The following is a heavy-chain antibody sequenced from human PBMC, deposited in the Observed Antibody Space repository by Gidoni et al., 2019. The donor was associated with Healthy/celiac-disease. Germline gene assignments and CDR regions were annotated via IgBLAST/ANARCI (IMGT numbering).Heavy chain of an antibody. J-gene: IGHJ5*02. CDR1: GGSFSGYY. V-gene: IGHV4-34*01. CDR3: ARENRRYNWFDP. Sequence: QVQLQQWGAGLLKPSETLSLTCAVYGGSFSGYYWSWIRQPPGKGLEWIGESNHSGSTNYNPSLKSRVTISVDTSKNQFSLKLSSVTAADTAVYYCARENRRYNWFDPWGQGTLVTVSS. CDR2: SNHSGST.